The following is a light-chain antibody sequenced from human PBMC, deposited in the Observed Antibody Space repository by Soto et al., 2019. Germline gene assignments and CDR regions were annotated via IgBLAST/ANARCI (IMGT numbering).Light chain of an antibody. CDR1: QSISSW. V-gene: IGKV1-5*01. CDR3: QQYQSYSKT. J-gene: IGKJ1*01. CDR2: DAS. Sequence: DIRMTQSHSTLSASVGDRVTITCRASQSISSWLAWYQQNPGKAPKVLIYDASSLESGVPSRFSGSGFGTEFTLTLTRLQPDDFATYYCQQYQSYSKTFGQGTKVEIK.